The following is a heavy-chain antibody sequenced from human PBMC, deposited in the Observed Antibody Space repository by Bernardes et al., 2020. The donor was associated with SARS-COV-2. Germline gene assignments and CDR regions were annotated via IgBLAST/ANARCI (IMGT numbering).Heavy chain of an antibody. CDR2: INYSGST. V-gene: IGHV4-34*01. J-gene: IGHJ2*01. D-gene: IGHD3-16*01. Sequence: SETLSLTCAVYGWSLSGYYWNWIRQPPGKGLEWIGEINYSGSTNYNPSLKSRVTISVDTSKNKFSLKLTSVTAADTAVYYCARAVWGIWHFDLWGRDTLVTVSS. CDR1: GWSLSGYY. CDR3: ARAVWGIWHFDL.